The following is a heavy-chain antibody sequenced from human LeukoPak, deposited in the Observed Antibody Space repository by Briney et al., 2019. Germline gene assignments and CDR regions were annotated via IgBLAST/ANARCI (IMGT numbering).Heavy chain of an antibody. CDR1: GFTFSSYS. CDR2: ISSNGGST. J-gene: IGHJ4*02. Sequence: GGSLRLSRAASGFTFSSYSMHWVRQAPGKGLEHVSAISSNGGSTYYANSMKDRFTISRDNSKNTLFLQMGSLRAEDMAVYYCASGTLTELDYWGQGTLVTVSS. D-gene: IGHD4-11*01. V-gene: IGHV3-64*01. CDR3: ASGTLTELDY.